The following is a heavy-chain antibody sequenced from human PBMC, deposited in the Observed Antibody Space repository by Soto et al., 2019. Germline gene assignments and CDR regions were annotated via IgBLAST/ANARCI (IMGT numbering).Heavy chain of an antibody. J-gene: IGHJ4*02. CDR3: ARDVTAMEALYYYDT. Sequence: QLQLVQSGAAVKKPGSSVKVSCKASGGTLNTYTISWVRQAPGQGLESMGSILPFLGSTNYAKKFQGRVTITADQSTSTMELSSLRSEDTAVYFCARDVTAMEALYYYDTWGQGSLVTVSS. CDR2: ILPFLGST. D-gene: IGHD5-18*01. CDR1: GGTLNTYT. V-gene: IGHV1-69*08.